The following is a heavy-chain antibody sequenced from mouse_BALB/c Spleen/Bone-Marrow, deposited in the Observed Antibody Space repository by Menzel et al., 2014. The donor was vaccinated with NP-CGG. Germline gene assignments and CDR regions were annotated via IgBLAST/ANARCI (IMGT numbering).Heavy chain of an antibody. Sequence: VHLQQSGPELVKPGASVKMSCKASGYTFTAYVMHWVKQKPGQGLEWIGYINPYNDGTNYIEKFKGKATLTSDIPSSTAYMELSSLTSEDSAVYYCAREGWLLRFDYWGQGTTLTVSS. CDR3: AREGWLLRFDY. CDR2: INPYNDGT. CDR1: GYTFTAYV. V-gene: IGHV1-14*01. D-gene: IGHD2-3*01. J-gene: IGHJ2*01.